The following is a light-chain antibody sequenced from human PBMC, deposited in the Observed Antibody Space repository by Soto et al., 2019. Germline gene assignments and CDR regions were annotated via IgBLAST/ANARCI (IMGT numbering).Light chain of an antibody. J-gene: IGKJ1*01. V-gene: IGKV3D-20*02. CDR3: QQRSNWT. CDR1: QSISSGY. CDR2: GAS. Sequence: EIVLTQSPGTLSLSPGERATLSCRASQSISSGYLAWYQQKPGQAPRLLIYGASSRATSIPDRFSGSGSGTDFTLTISSLEPEDFAVYYCQQRSNWTFGQGTKVDIK.